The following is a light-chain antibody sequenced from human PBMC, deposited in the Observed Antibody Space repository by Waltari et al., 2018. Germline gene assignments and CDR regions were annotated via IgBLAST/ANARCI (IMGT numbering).Light chain of an antibody. CDR1: QSVGNY. J-gene: IGKJ5*01. Sequence: EIVLTQSPATLSLSTGERATLSCRASQSVGNYLAWYQQTPGLAPRLLIYDTSNRATGIPARFSGSGSGTDFTLTISSLEPEDFAFYYCQQGRSWPPVTFGQGTRLEIK. V-gene: IGKV3-11*01. CDR3: QQGRSWPPVT. CDR2: DTS.